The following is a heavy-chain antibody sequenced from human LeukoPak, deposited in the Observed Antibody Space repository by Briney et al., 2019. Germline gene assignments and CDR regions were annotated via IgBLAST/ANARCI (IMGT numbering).Heavy chain of an antibody. CDR3: AKDLKNRRSKITFGGVIVNP. D-gene: IGHD3-16*02. J-gene: IGHJ5*02. CDR1: GFTFSSYA. CDR2: ISGSGGST. Sequence: GGSLRLSCAASGFTFSSYAMSWVRQAPGKGLEWVSAISGSGGSTYYADSVKGRFTISRDNSKNTLYLQMNSLRAEDTAVYYCAKDLKNRRSKITFGGVIVNPWGQGTLVTVSS. V-gene: IGHV3-23*01.